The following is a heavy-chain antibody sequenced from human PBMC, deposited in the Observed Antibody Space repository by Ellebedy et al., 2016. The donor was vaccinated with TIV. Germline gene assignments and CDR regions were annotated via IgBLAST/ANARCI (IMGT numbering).Heavy chain of an antibody. V-gene: IGHV3-48*04. CDR2: ISDSDTI. CDR3: ARVSLYYDFWSGHYPLDY. CDR1: GFTFSSYS. J-gene: IGHJ4*02. Sequence: GESLKISCAASGFTFSSYSMNWVRQAPGKGLEWVSYISDSDTIYYADSVKGRCTISRDNAKNSMYLQMNSLRAEDTAVYYCARVSLYYDFWSGHYPLDYWGQGTLVTVSS. D-gene: IGHD3-3*01.